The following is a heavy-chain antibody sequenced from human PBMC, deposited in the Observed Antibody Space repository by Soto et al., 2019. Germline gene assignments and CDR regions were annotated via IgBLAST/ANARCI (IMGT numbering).Heavy chain of an antibody. D-gene: IGHD3-16*01. CDR3: ARDNYDGSASYGLED. V-gene: IGHV1-2*04. CDR1: GYTFTGYY. Sequence: QLHLVQSGAEVKKPGASVKVSCKASGYTFTGYYIHWVRQAPGQGLEWMGWINPNSGGANIAQKFQRWGTMTRETSISATYMELSRLRSNDTAVYYCARDNYDGSASYGLEDWGQGTMVTVAS. CDR2: INPNSGGA. J-gene: IGHJ3*01.